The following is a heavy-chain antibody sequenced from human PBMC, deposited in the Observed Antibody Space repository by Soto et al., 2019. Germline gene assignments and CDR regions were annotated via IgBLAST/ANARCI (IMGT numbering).Heavy chain of an antibody. CDR2: IIPIFGTA. CDR3: ARGNVVVVPASSYYYYYGMDV. J-gene: IGHJ6*02. CDR1: GGTFSSYA. V-gene: IGHV1-69*13. D-gene: IGHD2-2*01. Sequence: SVKVSCKASGGTFSSYAISWVRQAPGQGLEWMGGIIPIFGTANYAQKFQGRVTITADESTSTAYMELSSLRSEDTAVYYCARGNVVVVPASSYYYYYGMDVWGQGTTVTVSS.